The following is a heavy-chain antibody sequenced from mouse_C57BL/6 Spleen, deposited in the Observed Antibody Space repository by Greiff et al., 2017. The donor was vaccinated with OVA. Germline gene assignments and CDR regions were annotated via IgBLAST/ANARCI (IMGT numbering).Heavy chain of an antibody. D-gene: IGHD2-5*01. V-gene: IGHV1-18*01. CDR2: INPNNGGT. CDR1: GYTFTDYN. J-gene: IGHJ1*03. CDR3: ARGGYYSNYYWYFDV. Sequence: EVQLQQSGPELVKPGASVKIPCKASGYTFTDYNMDWVKQSHGKSLEWIGDINPNNGGTIYNQKFKGKATLTVDKSYSTAYMELRSLTSEDTAVYYCARGGYYSNYYWYFDVWGTGTTVTVSS.